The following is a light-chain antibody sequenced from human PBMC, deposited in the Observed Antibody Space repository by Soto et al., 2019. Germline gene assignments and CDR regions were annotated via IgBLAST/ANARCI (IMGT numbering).Light chain of an antibody. CDR3: AGWDDSLNGYV. V-gene: IGLV1-44*01. Sequence: QSVLTQSPSASGTPGQRVTISCSGSSSNIGRNTVNWYQHLPGTAPKLLIYSNNQRPSGVPDRFSGSKSGTSASLAISGLQSEDEADYYCAGWDDSLNGYVFGTGTKVNVL. CDR2: SNN. CDR1: SSNIGRNT. J-gene: IGLJ1*01.